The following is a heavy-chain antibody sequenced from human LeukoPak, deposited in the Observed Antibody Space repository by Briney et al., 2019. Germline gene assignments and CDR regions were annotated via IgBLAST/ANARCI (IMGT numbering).Heavy chain of an antibody. CDR2: SSSSGSTI. D-gene: IGHD5-12*01. CDR1: GFTLSSYE. CDR3: ARGSLHSAYGFDY. Sequence: SGGSLRLSCAASGFTLSSYEMNWVRQAPGKGLEWVSHSSSSGSTIYYAGSVKGRFTIARDNAKNSVYLQMNSLRAEDTAVYYCARGSLHSAYGFDYWGQGTLVTVSS. J-gene: IGHJ4*02. V-gene: IGHV3-48*03.